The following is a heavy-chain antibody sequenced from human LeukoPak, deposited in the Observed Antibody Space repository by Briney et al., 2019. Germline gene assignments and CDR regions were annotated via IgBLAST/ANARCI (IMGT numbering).Heavy chain of an antibody. J-gene: IGHJ5*02. D-gene: IGHD4-23*01. V-gene: IGHV1-46*01. Sequence: ASVKVSCKASGYSFTSHYMHWVRQAPGQGLEWMGLINPRGTSTIYAEKFQGRIIMSRDMSTTTDYMELSSLKSDDTAVYYCARDNSIHERGWWFDPWGQGTLVTVSS. CDR3: ARDNSIHERGWWFDP. CDR1: GYSFTSHY. CDR2: INPRGTST.